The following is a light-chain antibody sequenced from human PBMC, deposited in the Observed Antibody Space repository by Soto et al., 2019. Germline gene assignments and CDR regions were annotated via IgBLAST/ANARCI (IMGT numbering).Light chain of an antibody. V-gene: IGLV2-14*01. CDR3: TSYTSSSTYV. CDR1: SSDIGGYNY. Sequence: QSVLTQRASVSESPGQSITISCAGTSSDIGGYNYVSWYQQHPDKAPKLMIYGVTNRPSGVSDRFSGSKSGNTASLTISGLQAEDEADYYCTSYTSSSTYVFGTGTKVTVL. J-gene: IGLJ1*01. CDR2: GVT.